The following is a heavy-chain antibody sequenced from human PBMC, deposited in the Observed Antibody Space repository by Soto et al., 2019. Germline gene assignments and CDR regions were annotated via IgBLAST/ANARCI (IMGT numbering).Heavy chain of an antibody. Sequence: ASVKVSCKASGYTFTSYGISWVRQAPGQGLEWMGWISAYNGNTYYADSVKGRFTISRDNSKNTLYLQMNSLRAEDTAVYYCAKSQTGQLAPFDYWGQGTLVTVSS. CDR2: ISAYNGNT. J-gene: IGHJ4*02. CDR3: AKSQTGQLAPFDY. V-gene: IGHV1-18*01. CDR1: GYTFTSYG. D-gene: IGHD6-6*01.